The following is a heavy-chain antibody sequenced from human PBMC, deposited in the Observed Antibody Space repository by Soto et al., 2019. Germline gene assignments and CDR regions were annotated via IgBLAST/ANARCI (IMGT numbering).Heavy chain of an antibody. J-gene: IGHJ6*02. CDR2: INAGNGNT. V-gene: IGHV1-3*01. CDR1: GYTFTNYG. Sequence: ASVKVSCKASGYTFTNYGIHWVRQAPGQRLEWMGWINAGNGNTKYSQRSQGRVTITRDTSASTAYMEITSLRSEDTAVYYCARVAYNSGWSAYYAMDVWGQGTTVTVSS. CDR3: ARVAYNSGWSAYYAMDV. D-gene: IGHD6-19*01.